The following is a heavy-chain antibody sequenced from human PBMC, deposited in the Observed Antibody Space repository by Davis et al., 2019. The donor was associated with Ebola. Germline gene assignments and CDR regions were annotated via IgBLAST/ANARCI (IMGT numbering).Heavy chain of an antibody. Sequence: GESLKISCAASGFTFSSYDMHWVRQATGKGLEWVSAIGTAGDTYYPGSVKGRFTISRDNAKNSLYLQMNSLRAEDTAVYYCARDRPLDFFFGDYYGMDVWGQGTTVTVSS. D-gene: IGHD3-16*01. CDR3: ARDRPLDFFFGDYYGMDV. CDR2: IGTAGDT. CDR1: GFTFSSYD. V-gene: IGHV3-13*01. J-gene: IGHJ6*02.